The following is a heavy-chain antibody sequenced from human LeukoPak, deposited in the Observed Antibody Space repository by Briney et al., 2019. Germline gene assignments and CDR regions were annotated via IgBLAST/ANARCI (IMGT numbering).Heavy chain of an antibody. CDR2: IYYNGST. D-gene: IGHD3-10*01. Sequence: SETLSLTCTVSGGSISSGGYYWSWIRQHPGKGLEWIGYIYYNGSTYYNPSLKSRVTISVDTSKNQFSLKLSSVTAADTAVYYCARGRYYGSGSYFPGRSEIDYWGQGTLVTVSS. J-gene: IGHJ4*02. V-gene: IGHV4-31*03. CDR3: ARGRYYGSGSYFPGRSEIDY. CDR1: GGSISSGGYY.